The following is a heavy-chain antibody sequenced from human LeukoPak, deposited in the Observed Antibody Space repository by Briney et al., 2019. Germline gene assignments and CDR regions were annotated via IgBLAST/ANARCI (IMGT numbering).Heavy chain of an antibody. D-gene: IGHD2-15*01. CDR3: AKDPKYCSGGSCYSVPGDYIDY. J-gene: IGHJ4*02. V-gene: IGHV3-23*01. CDR2: VSGSGTST. Sequence: AGGSLRLSCAASRFTFSSYAMTWVRQAPGKGLEWVSTVSGSGTSTYYADSVKGRFTISRDNSKNTLYLQMNSLRADDTAVYYCAKDPKYCSGGSCYSVPGDYIDYWGQGTLVTVSS. CDR1: RFTFSSYA.